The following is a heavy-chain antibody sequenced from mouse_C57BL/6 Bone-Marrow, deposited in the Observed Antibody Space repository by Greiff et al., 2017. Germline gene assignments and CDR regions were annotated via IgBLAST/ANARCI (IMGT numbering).Heavy chain of an antibody. CDR3: ASPYCSSVFAD. J-gene: IGHJ3*01. V-gene: IGHV1-64*01. D-gene: IGHD1-1*01. CDR1: GYTFTSYW. Sequence: QVQLKQSGAELVKPGASVKLSCKASGYTFTSYWMHWVKQRPGQGLEWIGMIHPNSGSTNYNEKFKSKATLTVDKSSSTAYMQLSSLTSEDSAVYYCASPYCSSVFADRGQGTLVTVSA. CDR2: IHPNSGST.